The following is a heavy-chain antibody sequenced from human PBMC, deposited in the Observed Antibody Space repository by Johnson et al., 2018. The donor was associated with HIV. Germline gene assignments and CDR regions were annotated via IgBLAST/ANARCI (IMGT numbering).Heavy chain of an antibody. CDR3: ARDALSSMIIVVPLFDI. V-gene: IGHV3-30-3*01. CDR1: GFTFSDYY. CDR2: ISYDGSNK. D-gene: IGHD3-22*01. J-gene: IGHJ3*02. Sequence: VQLVESGGGLVQPGGSLRLSCAASGFTFSDYYMSWIRQAPGKGLEWVAVISYDGSNKYYADSVKGRFTISRDNSKNSLYLQMNGLRAEDTAVYYCARDALSSMIIVVPLFDIWGQGTMVTVSS.